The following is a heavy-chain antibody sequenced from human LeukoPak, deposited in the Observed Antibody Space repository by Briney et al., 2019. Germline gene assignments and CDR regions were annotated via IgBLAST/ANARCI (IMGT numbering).Heavy chain of an antibody. CDR3: AKLSGSYSDY. Sequence: GGSLRLSCAASGFTFSSYAMTWVRQAPGKGLEWVSGISGSGSNTYYADSVKGRFTIARDNSKNTLYLQMNSLRAEDTAVYYCAKLSGSYSDYWGQGTLVTVSS. V-gene: IGHV3-23*01. CDR2: ISGSGSNT. D-gene: IGHD1-26*01. J-gene: IGHJ4*02. CDR1: GFTFSSYA.